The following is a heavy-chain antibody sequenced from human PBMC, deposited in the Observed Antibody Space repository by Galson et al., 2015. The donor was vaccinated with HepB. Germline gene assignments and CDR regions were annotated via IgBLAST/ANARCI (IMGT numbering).Heavy chain of an antibody. V-gene: IGHV1-46*03. Sequence: SVKVSCKASGYTFTSYYMHWVRQAPGQGLEWMGIINPSGGSTSYAQKFQGRVTMTRDTSTSTVYMELSSLRSEDTAVYYCARPPGWLRDSFYGMDVWGQGTTVTVSS. CDR3: ARPPGWLRDSFYGMDV. D-gene: IGHD5-12*01. J-gene: IGHJ6*02. CDR1: GYTFTSYY. CDR2: INPSGGST.